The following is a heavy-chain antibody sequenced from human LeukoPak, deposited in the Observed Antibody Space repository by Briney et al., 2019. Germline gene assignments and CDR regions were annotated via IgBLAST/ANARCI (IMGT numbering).Heavy chain of an antibody. D-gene: IGHD6-19*01. V-gene: IGHV4-4*02. CDR1: GGSISSSNW. CDR3: ARDLGSSGSRGFDY. CDR2: IYHSGST. J-gene: IGHJ4*02. Sequence: SGTLSLTCAVSGGSISSSNWWSWVRQPPGKGLEWIGEIYHSGSTNYNPSLKSRVTVSVDKSKNQFSLKLSSVTAADTAVYYCARDLGSSGSRGFDYWGQGTLVTVSS.